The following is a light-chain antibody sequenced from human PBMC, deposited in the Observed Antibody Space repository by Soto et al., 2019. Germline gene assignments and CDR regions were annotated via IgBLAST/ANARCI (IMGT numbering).Light chain of an antibody. V-gene: IGKV1-39*01. Sequence: DIQMTQSPSSLSASVGDRVTITCRASQSISNYLNWYQQKPGKAPKLLMYAASSLQSGVPSRFSGSGSGTDFTLTISSLQPXXXATXYXQXXYSTPRTFGQGTKVEI. CDR3: QXXYSTPRT. J-gene: IGKJ1*01. CDR1: QSISNY. CDR2: AAS.